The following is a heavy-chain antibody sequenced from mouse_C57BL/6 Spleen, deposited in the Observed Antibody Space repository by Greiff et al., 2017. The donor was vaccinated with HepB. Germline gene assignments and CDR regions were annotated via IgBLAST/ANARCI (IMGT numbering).Heavy chain of an antibody. V-gene: IGHV1-80*01. J-gene: IGHJ4*01. Sequence: VQLQQSGAELVKPGASVKISCKASGYAFSSYWMNWVKQRPGKGLEWIGQIYPGDGDTNYNGKFKGKATLTADKSSSTAYMQLSSLTSEDSAVYFCARGYYYGSRDYYAMDYWGQGTSVTVSS. D-gene: IGHD1-1*01. CDR3: ARGYYYGSRDYYAMDY. CDR1: GYAFSSYW. CDR2: IYPGDGDT.